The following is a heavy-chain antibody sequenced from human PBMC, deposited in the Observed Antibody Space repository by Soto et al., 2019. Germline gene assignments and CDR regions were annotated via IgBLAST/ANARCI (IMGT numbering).Heavy chain of an antibody. V-gene: IGHV3-74*01. CDR1: GFSFSSYA. CDR2: IYSDGSST. J-gene: IGHJ3*02. Sequence: GGSLRLSCTASGFSFSSYAMYWFRQPPGKGLEWVSRIYSDGSSTSYADSVKGRFTISRDNAKNTLYLQMNSLRAEDTAVYYCARGGNYVGYSSGWYSLFAFDIWGQGTMVTVSS. D-gene: IGHD6-19*01. CDR3: ARGGNYVGYSSGWYSLFAFDI.